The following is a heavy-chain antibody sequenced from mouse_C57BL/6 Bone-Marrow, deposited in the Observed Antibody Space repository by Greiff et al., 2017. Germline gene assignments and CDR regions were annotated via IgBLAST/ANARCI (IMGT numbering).Heavy chain of an antibody. V-gene: IGHV5-6*01. CDR3: ARRVRGFAD. CDR2: ISSGGSYT. Sequence: EVQLVESGGDLVKPGGSLKLSCAASGFTFSSYGMSWVRQTPDKRLEWVATISSGGSYTYYPDSVKGRFTISRDNAKNTLYLQMSSLKSEDTAMYYCARRVRGFADWGQGTLVTVSA. J-gene: IGHJ3*01. CDR1: GFTFSSYG.